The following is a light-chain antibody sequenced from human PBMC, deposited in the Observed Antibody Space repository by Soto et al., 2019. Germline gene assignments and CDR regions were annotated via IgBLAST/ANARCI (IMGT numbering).Light chain of an antibody. CDR1: SSDVGAYNF. J-gene: IGLJ2*01. CDR2: DVS. V-gene: IGLV2-14*03. CDR3: SSYTSSSTLV. Sequence: QSALTQPASVSGSLGQSITISCTGTSSDVGAYNFVSWFQQVPGKAPKVMISDVSNRPSGVSNRFSGSKSGNTASLTISGLQAEDEADYYCSSYTSSSTLVFGGGTKVTVL.